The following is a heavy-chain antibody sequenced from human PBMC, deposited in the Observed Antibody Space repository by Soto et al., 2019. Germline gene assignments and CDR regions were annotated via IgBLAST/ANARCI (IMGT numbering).Heavy chain of an antibody. V-gene: IGHV2-5*02. CDR2: LYCDDDK. J-gene: IGHJ4*01. CDR1: GFSLSTSGVG. D-gene: IGHD2-21*01. CDR3: AHSPRDSYSFDY. Sequence: QITLKESGPTLVKPTQTLTLTCTLSGFSLSTSGVGVGWIRQPPGKDLEWLAILYCDDDKRYSPALKSRLTISKDNSKNQVVLTMTNMDPVDTATYYCAHSPRDSYSFDYWGQGTLVTVSS.